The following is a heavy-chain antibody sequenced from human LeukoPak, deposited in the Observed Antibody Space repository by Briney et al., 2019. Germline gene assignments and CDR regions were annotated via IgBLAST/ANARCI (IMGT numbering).Heavy chain of an antibody. V-gene: IGHV3-74*01. CDR2: INSDGSTI. J-gene: IGHJ3*02. CDR1: GFTFSTYW. D-gene: IGHD3-16*01. Sequence: PGGSLRLSCVASGFTFSTYWMRWVRHAPGKGLVWVSRINSDGSTINYADSMKGRFTISRDNAKNTLYLQMNSLRVEDTAVYYCAREEAPAEGDDAFDIWGQGTMVTVSS. CDR3: AREEAPAEGDDAFDI.